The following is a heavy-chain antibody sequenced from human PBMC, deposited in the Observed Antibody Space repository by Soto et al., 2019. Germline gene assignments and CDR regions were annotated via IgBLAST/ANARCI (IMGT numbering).Heavy chain of an antibody. CDR3: ASYYYYDSSGYPHDDAFDI. D-gene: IGHD3-22*01. Sequence: PGESLKISCNGSGYSFTSYWIGWVRQMPGKGLEWMGIIYPGDSDTRYSPSFQGQVTISADKSISTAYLQWSSLKASDTAMYYCASYYYYDSSGYPHDDAFDIWGQGTMVTVSS. CDR2: IYPGDSDT. V-gene: IGHV5-51*01. CDR1: GYSFTSYW. J-gene: IGHJ3*02.